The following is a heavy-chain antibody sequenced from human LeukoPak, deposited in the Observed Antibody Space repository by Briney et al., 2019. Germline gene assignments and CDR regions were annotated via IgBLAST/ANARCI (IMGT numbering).Heavy chain of an antibody. CDR3: ASRNQRGITFGGVIVPPPLTL. CDR1: GGSISSSNW. Sequence: TSETLSLTCIVSGGSISSSNWWSWVRQPPGKGLEWIGEIYHSGSTNYNPSLKSRVTISVDKSKNQFSLKLSSVTAADTAVYYCASRNQRGITFGGVIVPPPLTLWGQGTLVTVSS. CDR2: IYHSGST. V-gene: IGHV4-4*02. J-gene: IGHJ4*02. D-gene: IGHD3-16*02.